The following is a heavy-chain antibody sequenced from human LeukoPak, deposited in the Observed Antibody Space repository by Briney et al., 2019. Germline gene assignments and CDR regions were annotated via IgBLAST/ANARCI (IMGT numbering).Heavy chain of an antibody. Sequence: SQTLSLTCTVSGGSISSGGYYWSWIRQHPGKGLEWIGYIYYSGSTYYNPSLKSRVTMSVDTSKNQFSLKLSSVTAADTAVYYCARDQEYSSSWYHGAFDIWGQGTMVTVSS. CDR3: ARDQEYSSSWYHGAFDI. V-gene: IGHV4-31*03. J-gene: IGHJ3*02. CDR2: IYYSGST. CDR1: GGSISSGGYY. D-gene: IGHD6-13*01.